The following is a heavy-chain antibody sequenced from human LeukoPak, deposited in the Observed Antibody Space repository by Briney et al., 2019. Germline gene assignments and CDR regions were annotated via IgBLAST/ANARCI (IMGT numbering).Heavy chain of an antibody. D-gene: IGHD3-9*01. CDR1: GYTFTGYY. CDR3: ASGIRYFDCLLHSYYYYYGMDV. Sequence: ASVKVSCKASGYTFTGYYMHWVRQAPGQGLEWMGWINPNSGGTNYAQKFQGRVTMTRDTSISTAYMELSRLRSDDTAVYYCASGIRYFDCLLHSYYYYYGMDVWGQGTTVTVSS. V-gene: IGHV1-2*02. J-gene: IGHJ6*02. CDR2: INPNSGGT.